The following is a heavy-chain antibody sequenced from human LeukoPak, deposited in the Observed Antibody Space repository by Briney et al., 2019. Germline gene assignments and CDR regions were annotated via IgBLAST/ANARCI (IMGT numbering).Heavy chain of an antibody. CDR1: GGSISSYY. D-gene: IGHD4-23*01. V-gene: IGHV4-59*01. J-gene: IGHJ6*02. Sequence: SETLSLTCTVSGGSISSYYWSWIRQPPGKGLEWIGYIYYSGSTNYNPSLKSRVTISVDTSKNQFSLKLSSVTAADTAVYYCARVVPVVTRGSYYYYGMDAWGQGTTVTVSS. CDR3: ARVVPVVTRGSYYYYGMDA. CDR2: IYYSGST.